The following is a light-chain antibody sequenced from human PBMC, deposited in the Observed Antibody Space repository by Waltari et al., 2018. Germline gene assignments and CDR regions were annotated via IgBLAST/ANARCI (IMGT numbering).Light chain of an antibody. Sequence: DIKMTQSPSTLSASIGDRVTITCRASQSISSWLAWYQQKPGKAPNLLMYEASSLEGGVPSRFSGSGSGTEFTLTISSLQPDDFATYYCQQYNSFPYTFGQGTKLEIK. J-gene: IGKJ2*01. CDR1: QSISSW. CDR3: QQYNSFPYT. V-gene: IGKV1-5*03. CDR2: EAS.